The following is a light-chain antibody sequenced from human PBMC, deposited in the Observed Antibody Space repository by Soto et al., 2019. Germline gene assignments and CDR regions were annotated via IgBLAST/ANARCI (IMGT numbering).Light chain of an antibody. V-gene: IGLV2-8*01. CDR1: SSDIGAYDY. CDR2: EVT. CDR3: SSYAGSGILYV. J-gene: IGLJ1*01. Sequence: QSVLTQPPSASGSPGQSVTISCTGTSSDIGAYDYVSWYQQHPGKAPKLIIYEVTKRPSGVPDRFSGSKSDNTASLTVSGLQAEDEADYFCSSYAGSGILYVFGTGTKVTVL.